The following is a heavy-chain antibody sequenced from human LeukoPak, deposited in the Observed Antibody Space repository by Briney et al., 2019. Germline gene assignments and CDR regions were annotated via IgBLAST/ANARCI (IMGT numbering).Heavy chain of an antibody. CDR2: IYPGDSQI. V-gene: IGHV5-51*01. Sequence: GESLKISCKGSGYSFTSLWIGWVRQTPEEGLEWMGIIYPGDSQIKYSSSFQGQVTISVDKSISTAYLQWSSLKASGTAIYYCARHVASSTWSTFDYWGQGTPVTVSS. D-gene: IGHD6-13*01. CDR3: ARHVASSTWSTFDY. J-gene: IGHJ4*02. CDR1: GYSFTSLW.